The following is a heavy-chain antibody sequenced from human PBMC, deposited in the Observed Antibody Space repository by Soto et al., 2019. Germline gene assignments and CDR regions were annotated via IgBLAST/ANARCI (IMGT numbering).Heavy chain of an antibody. V-gene: IGHV1-69*04. CDR3: ARDKYCVTTTCYSYHWFDP. J-gene: IGHJ5*02. CDR2: IIPIPGLP. CDR1: GGTFSSYS. Sequence: GASVKVSCKASGGTFSSYSISWVRQAPGQGLEWMGRIIPIPGLPNYAQKFQGRITITADKSTSTAYMELRSLRSEDTAVYYCARDKYCVTTTCYSYHWFDPWGQGTPVTVSS. D-gene: IGHD2-2*01.